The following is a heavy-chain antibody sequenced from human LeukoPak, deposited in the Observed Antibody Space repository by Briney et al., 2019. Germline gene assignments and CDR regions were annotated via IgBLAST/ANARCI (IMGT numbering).Heavy chain of an antibody. Sequence: SETLSLTCSVSGDSISNFYWSWIRQPPGKGLEWIGYISHSGSTNYNPSLKSRVTISLDTSKNQFSLKLSYVTAADTAVYYCARHSRGGYGIIWYDYWGQGTLVTVSS. CDR1: GDSISNFY. D-gene: IGHD5-18*01. J-gene: IGHJ4*02. CDR3: ARHSRGGYGIIWYDY. V-gene: IGHV4-59*08. CDR2: ISHSGST.